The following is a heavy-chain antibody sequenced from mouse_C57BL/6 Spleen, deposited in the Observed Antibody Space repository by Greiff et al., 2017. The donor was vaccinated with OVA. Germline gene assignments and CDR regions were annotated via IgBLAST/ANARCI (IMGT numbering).Heavy chain of an antibody. V-gene: IGHV1-61*01. CDR1: GYTFTSYW. D-gene: IGHD1-1*01. CDR3: ARKSSYFDY. Sequence: VKLQQPGAELVRPGSSVKLSCKASGYTFTSYWMDWVKQRPGQGLEWIGNIYPSDSETHYNQKFKDKATLTVDKSSSTAYMQLSSLTSEDSAVYYCARKSSYFDYWGQGTTLTVSS. J-gene: IGHJ2*01. CDR2: IYPSDSET.